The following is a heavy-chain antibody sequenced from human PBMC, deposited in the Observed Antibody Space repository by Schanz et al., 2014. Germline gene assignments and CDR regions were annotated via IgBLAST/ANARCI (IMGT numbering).Heavy chain of an antibody. CDR2: MNQDGSVK. V-gene: IGHV3-7*01. D-gene: IGHD5-12*01. CDR3: ARDPNSVNEVDY. CDR1: GFTFSDYY. Sequence: VQLVESGGGLVKPGGSLRLSCAASGFTFSDYYMSWVRQAPGKGLEWVANMNQDGSVKNYVDSVKGRFTISRDNAKNSLYLQMNSLRAEDTAVYYCARDPNSVNEVDYWGQGTLVTVSS. J-gene: IGHJ4*02.